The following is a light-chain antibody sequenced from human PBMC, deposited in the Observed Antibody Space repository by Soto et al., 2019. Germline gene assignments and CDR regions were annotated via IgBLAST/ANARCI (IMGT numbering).Light chain of an antibody. V-gene: IGKV3-20*01. CDR3: QQHGRSPFT. J-gene: IGKJ4*01. CDR1: QSVSSSY. Sequence: EIVLTQSPGTLSLSPGERATLSCRASQSVSSSYLAWYQKKPGQAPRLLIYGASNRATGVPDRFSGSESGTDFSLTISRLEPEDFAVYYCQQHGRSPFTFGGGTKVDIK. CDR2: GAS.